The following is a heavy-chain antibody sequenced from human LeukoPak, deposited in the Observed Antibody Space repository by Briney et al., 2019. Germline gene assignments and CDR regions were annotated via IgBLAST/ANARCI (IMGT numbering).Heavy chain of an antibody. CDR1: GGPLSGYF. Sequence: PSETLSLTCAVYGGPLSGYFWTWIRQPPGKGLEWLWETDHSGRADYNPSLKSRLIISVDMSKNQFSLRLRSVTAADTAVYYCARVSYHHASGRASDYWGQGTLITVSS. J-gene: IGHJ4*02. V-gene: IGHV4-34*01. D-gene: IGHD3-10*01. CDR2: TDHSGRA. CDR3: ARVSYHHASGRASDY.